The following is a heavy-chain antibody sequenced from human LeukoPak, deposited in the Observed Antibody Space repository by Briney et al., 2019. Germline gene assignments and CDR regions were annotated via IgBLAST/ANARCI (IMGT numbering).Heavy chain of an antibody. J-gene: IGHJ4*02. Sequence: TSETLSLTCTVSGYSISSGYYWGWIRQPPGKGLEWIGSIYHSGSTYYNPSLKSRVTISVDTSKNQFSLKLSSVTAADTAVYYCARVVRGYSYGYTPPDYFDYWGQGTLVTVSS. D-gene: IGHD5-18*01. CDR1: GYSISSGYY. CDR3: ARVVRGYSYGYTPPDYFDY. CDR2: IYHSGST. V-gene: IGHV4-38-2*02.